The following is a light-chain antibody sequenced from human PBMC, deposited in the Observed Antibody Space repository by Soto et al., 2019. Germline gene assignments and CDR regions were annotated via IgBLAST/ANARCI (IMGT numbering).Light chain of an antibody. CDR2: AAS. CDR3: QQYYSYPWT. J-gene: IGKJ1*01. V-gene: IGKV1-9*01. CDR1: QGISSY. Sequence: DIQLIQSPSFLSASVGDRVTITCRASQGISSYLAWYQQKPGKAPKLLIYAASTLQSGVPSRFSGSGSGTDFTLTISCLQSEDFATYYCQQYYSYPWTFGQGTKVDIK.